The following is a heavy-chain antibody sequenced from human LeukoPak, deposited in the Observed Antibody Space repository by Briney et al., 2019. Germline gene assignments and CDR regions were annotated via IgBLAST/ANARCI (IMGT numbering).Heavy chain of an antibody. CDR1: GYTFTDFH. Sequence: AASVKVSCKASGYTFTDFHMHWVRQAPGQRPEWMGWINPNSGGTNYAQKFQGRVTMTRDMSITTAHMEVSRLRFDDTAVYYCARDQVAGSWSSDVFDIWGQGTMVTVSS. V-gene: IGHV1-2*02. CDR3: ARDQVAGSWSSDVFDI. J-gene: IGHJ3*02. CDR2: INPNSGGT. D-gene: IGHD6-13*01.